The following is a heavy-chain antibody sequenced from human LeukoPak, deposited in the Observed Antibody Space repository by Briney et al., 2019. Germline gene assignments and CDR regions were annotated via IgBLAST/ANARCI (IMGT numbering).Heavy chain of an antibody. J-gene: IGHJ4*02. CDR2: ISGTGGSA. V-gene: IGHV3-23*01. Sequence: GGSLRLSCTASGFTFTSYAMSWVRQAPGKGLEWVSVISGTGGSANHADSVKGRFTISRDNSKNTLYLQMNSLRAEDTAVYYCAKESGDDSSGYYEVFDYWGQGTLVTVSS. CDR3: AKESGDDSSGYYEVFDY. CDR1: GFTFTSYA. D-gene: IGHD3-22*01.